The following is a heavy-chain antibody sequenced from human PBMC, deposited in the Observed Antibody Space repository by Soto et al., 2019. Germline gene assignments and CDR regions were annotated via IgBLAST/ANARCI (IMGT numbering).Heavy chain of an antibody. Sequence: QITLKESGPTLVKPTQTLTLTCTFSGFSLSTSGVGVGWIRQPPGKAMEWLALIYWDDDNRYSPSLKSRLTITKKTSKNMVSHKITNMDHVDTATYNCADRPRYCSSTACHHVAFDIWGQGTLVTVSS. CDR2: IYWDDDN. D-gene: IGHD2-2*01. V-gene: IGHV2-5*02. CDR1: GFSLSTSGVG. J-gene: IGHJ3*02. CDR3: ADRPRYCSSTACHHVAFDI.